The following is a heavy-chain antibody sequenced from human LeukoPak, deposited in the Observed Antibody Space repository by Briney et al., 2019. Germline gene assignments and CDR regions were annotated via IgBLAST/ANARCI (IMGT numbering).Heavy chain of an antibody. Sequence: SETLSLTCTVSGGSISSYYWSWIRQPPGKGLEWIGYIYYSGSTNYNPSLKSRVTISVDTSKNQSSLKLSSVTAADTAVYYCARPIRIAAAGDAFDIWGQGTMVTVSS. CDR2: IYYSGST. CDR1: GGSISSYY. V-gene: IGHV4-59*08. J-gene: IGHJ3*02. CDR3: ARPIRIAAAGDAFDI. D-gene: IGHD6-13*01.